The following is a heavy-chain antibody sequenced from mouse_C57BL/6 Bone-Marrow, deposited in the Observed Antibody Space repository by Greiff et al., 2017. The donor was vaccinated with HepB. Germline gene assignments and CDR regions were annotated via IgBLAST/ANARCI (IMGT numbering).Heavy chain of an antibody. CDR2: IYPGSGNT. D-gene: IGHD1-1*01. Sequence: QVQLQQSGAELVRPGASVKLSCKASGYTFTDYYINWVKQRPGQGLEWIARIYPGSGNTYYNEKFKGKATLTAEKSSSTAYMQLSSLTSEDSAVYFCARAYYGSSYRDYWGQGTTLTVSS. V-gene: IGHV1-76*01. J-gene: IGHJ2*01. CDR3: ARAYYGSSYRDY. CDR1: GYTFTDYY.